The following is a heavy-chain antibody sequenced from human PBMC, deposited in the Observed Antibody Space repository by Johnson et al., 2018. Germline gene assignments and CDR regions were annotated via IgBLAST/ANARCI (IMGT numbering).Heavy chain of an antibody. V-gene: IGHV3-11*04. J-gene: IGHJ3*02. CDR3: ASPFYYDSSAFFIDAFDI. CDR1: GFSFNDYY. Sequence: QVELVESGGGLVKAGGSLRLSCAASGFSFNDYYINWIRQAPGKGLEWVSYISSTGGTSYYADSVKGRFTISRDNAKKSVYLQMNSLRAEHTAVYYWASPFYYDSSAFFIDAFDIWGQGTMVTVSS. CDR2: ISSTGGTS. D-gene: IGHD3-22*01.